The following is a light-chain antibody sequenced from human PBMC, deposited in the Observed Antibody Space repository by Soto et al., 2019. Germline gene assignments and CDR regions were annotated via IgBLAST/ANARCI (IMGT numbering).Light chain of an antibody. Sequence: DIVMTQSPLSLPVTPGEPASISCRYSQSLLYSNGYNYLDWYLQKPGQSPQLLIYLGSNRASGVPDRFSGSGSGTDFTLKISRVEAEDVGVYYCMQALQTPPTFGQGTKVEIK. CDR2: LGS. CDR3: MQALQTPPT. CDR1: QSLLYSNGYNY. V-gene: IGKV2-28*01. J-gene: IGKJ1*01.